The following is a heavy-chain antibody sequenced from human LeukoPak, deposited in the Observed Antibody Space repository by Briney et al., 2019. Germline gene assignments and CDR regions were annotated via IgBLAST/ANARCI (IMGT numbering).Heavy chain of an antibody. CDR2: VRYDAIDK. CDR1: GFSFNSYA. Sequence: GRSLRLSCAASGFSFNSYAMHWVRQAPGKGLEWVAVVRYDAIDKEYADSVKGRFTISRYNSKNTLYLQMNSLRTDDTADYYCAKDFYSTSQPDYWGQGTLVTVSS. D-gene: IGHD2/OR15-2a*01. J-gene: IGHJ4*02. CDR3: AKDFYSTSQPDY. V-gene: IGHV3-30*18.